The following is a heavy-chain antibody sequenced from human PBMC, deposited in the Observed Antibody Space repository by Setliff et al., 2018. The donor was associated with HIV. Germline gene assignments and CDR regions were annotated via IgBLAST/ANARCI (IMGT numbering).Heavy chain of an antibody. D-gene: IGHD1-26*01. Sequence: PGGSLRLSCAATGFTFSSYVLHWVRQAPGKGLEWVAVMSTGGGIKICADSVKGRFTISRDNAKNSLYLQMNSLRAEDTAVYYCARVSELLAYYMDVWGKGTTVTVSS. J-gene: IGHJ6*03. CDR1: GFTFSSYV. CDR2: MSTGGGIK. CDR3: ARVSELLAYYMDV. V-gene: IGHV3-30-3*01.